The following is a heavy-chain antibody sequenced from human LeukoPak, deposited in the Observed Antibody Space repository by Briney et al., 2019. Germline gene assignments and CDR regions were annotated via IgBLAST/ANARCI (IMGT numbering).Heavy chain of an antibody. CDR2: RYFRGNT. D-gene: IGHD2-15*01. V-gene: IGHV4-39*01. CDR1: GRSISRRNHY. CDR3: ARHVVAATLGDFYY. J-gene: IGHJ4*02. Sequence: SETLSLTCPLPGRSISRRNHYWGWIRHPPGKRLEWVGSRYFRGNTYYNPSLKSRVTISVDTSKSQFSLKLSSVSAADTGVYYCARHVVAATLGDFYYWGQGTLVTVSS.